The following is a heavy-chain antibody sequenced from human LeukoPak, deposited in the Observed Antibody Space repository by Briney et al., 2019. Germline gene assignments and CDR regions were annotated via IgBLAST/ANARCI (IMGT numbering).Heavy chain of an antibody. V-gene: IGHV4-38-2*02. J-gene: IGHJ5*02. D-gene: IGHD3-3*01. CDR1: DYSISSGYF. Sequence: SETLSLTCTVSDYSISSGYFWTWIRQPPGKGLECIGSIFHTGSSYYNPSLKSPVAISVDTSKNQFSLELSSVTAADTAVYYCARDLGLTISDNWFDPWGQGTLVTVSS. CDR3: ARDLGLTISDNWFDP. CDR2: IFHTGSS.